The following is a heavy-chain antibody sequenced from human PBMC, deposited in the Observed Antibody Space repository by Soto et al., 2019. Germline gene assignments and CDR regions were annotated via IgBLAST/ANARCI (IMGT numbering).Heavy chain of an antibody. J-gene: IGHJ4*02. CDR2: ISAYNGNT. V-gene: IGHV1-18*01. Sequence: GASVKVSCKASGYTFTSYGISWVRQAPGQGLEWMGWISAYNGNTNYAQKLQGRVTMTTDTSTSTAYMELRSLRSDDTAVYYCAREARFLEWLLYDYWGQGTLVTVYS. D-gene: IGHD3-3*01. CDR1: GYTFTSYG. CDR3: AREARFLEWLLYDY.